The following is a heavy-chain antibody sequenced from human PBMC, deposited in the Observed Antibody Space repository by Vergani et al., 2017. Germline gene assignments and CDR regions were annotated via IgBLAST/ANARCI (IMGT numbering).Heavy chain of an antibody. CDR1: GFTFDDYA. CDR2: ISWNSGIL. CDR3: ARALPVAAFDI. J-gene: IGHJ3*02. V-gene: IGHV3-9*01. Sequence: EVQLVESGGSLVQPGRSLRLSCAASGFTFDDYAMYWVRQAPGKGLEWVSGISWNSGILGYADSVKGRFTISRDSAKNSLYLQMNSLRAEDTAVYYCARALPVAAFDIWGQGTMVTVSS.